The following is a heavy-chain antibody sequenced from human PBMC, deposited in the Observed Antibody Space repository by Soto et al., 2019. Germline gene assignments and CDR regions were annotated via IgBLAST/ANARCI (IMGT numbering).Heavy chain of an antibody. D-gene: IGHD6-19*01. CDR3: ARRSDWYLDY. CDR2: IYYSRIT. Sequence: SETLSLTCTVSGGSISSSNDYWDWIRQPPGKGLEWIGSIYYSRITYYNPSLKSRVTISVDTSKNQFSLKLSSVTAADTAVYYCARRSDWYLDYWGQGTLVTVSS. V-gene: IGHV4-39*01. J-gene: IGHJ4*02. CDR1: GGSISSSNDY.